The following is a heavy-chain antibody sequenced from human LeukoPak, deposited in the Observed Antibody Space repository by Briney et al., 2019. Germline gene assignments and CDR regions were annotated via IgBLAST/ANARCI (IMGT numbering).Heavy chain of an antibody. V-gene: IGHV3-30*03. J-gene: IGHJ4*02. CDR2: ISSGGSNK. CDR3: ARGQVETAIPGDY. CDR1: GFTFTSYA. Sequence: PGRSLRLSCAASGFTFTSYALHWVRQAPGKGLEWVAVISSGGSNKYYADSVKGRFTISRDNSKNTLYLQMNSLRAEDTAVYYCARGQVETAIPGDYWGQGTLVTVSS. D-gene: IGHD2-21*02.